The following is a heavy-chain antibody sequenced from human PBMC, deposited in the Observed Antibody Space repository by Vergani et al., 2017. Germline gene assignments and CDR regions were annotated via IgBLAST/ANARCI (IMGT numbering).Heavy chain of an antibody. CDR3: ARDHGLDIAAPSSTGMDV. CDR2: ISAYNGNT. Sequence: QVQLVQSGAEVKKPGASVKVSCKASGYTFTSYGISWVRQAPGQGLEWMGWISAYNGNTNYAQKLQGRVTRTTDTSTSTAYMELRSLRSDDTAVYYCARDHGLDIAAPSSTGMDVWGKGTTVTVSS. CDR1: GYTFTSYG. J-gene: IGHJ6*03. V-gene: IGHV1-18*01. D-gene: IGHD6-6*01.